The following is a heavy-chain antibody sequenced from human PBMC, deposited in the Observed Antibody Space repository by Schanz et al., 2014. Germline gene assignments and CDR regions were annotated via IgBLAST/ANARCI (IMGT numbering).Heavy chain of an antibody. CDR2: INLSGGST. CDR3: ARAKRFGDMDV. Sequence: QVQLVQSGAEVKKPGASVRVSCKASGYTFTSYSMHWVRQAPGQGLEWMGIINLSGGSTNNAQKCQDKVTMTTDTSTSTAYMELRNLRSDDTAVYYCARAKRFGDMDVWGQGTTVTVSS. D-gene: IGHD3-10*01. CDR1: GYTFTSYS. V-gene: IGHV1-46*01. J-gene: IGHJ6*02.